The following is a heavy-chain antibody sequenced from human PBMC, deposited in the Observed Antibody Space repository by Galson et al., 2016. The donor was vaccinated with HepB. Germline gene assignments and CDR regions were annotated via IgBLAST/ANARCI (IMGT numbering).Heavy chain of an antibody. Sequence: SLRLSCAASGFTFSSYSMNWVRQAPGKGLEWVSYISSSSSTIYYADPVKGRFTISRDNAKNSLYLQMNSLRDEDTAVYYCARGNRNYDFWSGYYSAYWGQGTLVTASS. CDR3: ARGNRNYDFWSGYYSAY. V-gene: IGHV3-48*02. CDR1: GFTFSSYS. J-gene: IGHJ4*02. D-gene: IGHD3-3*01. CDR2: ISSSSSTI.